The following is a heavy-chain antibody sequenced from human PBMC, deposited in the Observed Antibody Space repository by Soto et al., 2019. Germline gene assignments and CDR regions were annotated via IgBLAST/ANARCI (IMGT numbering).Heavy chain of an antibody. CDR1: GFTFDDYA. Sequence: GGSLRLSCAASGFTFDDYAMYWVRQAPGKGLEWVSGISWNSGSIAYADSVKGRFTISRDNAKNSLYLQMNSLRPEDTALYYCAKVRGYNYGFFDYWGQGTLVTVSS. CDR3: AKVRGYNYGFFDY. CDR2: ISWNSGSI. D-gene: IGHD5-18*01. V-gene: IGHV3-9*01. J-gene: IGHJ4*02.